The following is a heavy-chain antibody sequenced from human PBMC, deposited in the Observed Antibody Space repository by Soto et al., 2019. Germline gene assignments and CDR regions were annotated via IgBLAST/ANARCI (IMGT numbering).Heavy chain of an antibody. V-gene: IGHV3-7*03. CDR3: ARESLLKSIPIYGYYYYAMDV. J-gene: IGHJ6*02. Sequence: EVQLMESGGGLVLPGGSPRLSCAASGFIFSSSWMTWVRQAPGKGLEWVANIKPDGSEVYYADSVKGRFTISRDNPRNSLYLQMSSLRAEDTAVYYCARESLLKSIPIYGYYYYAMDVWGQGTTVIVSS. CDR1: GFIFSSSW. D-gene: IGHD3-3*01. CDR2: IKPDGSEV.